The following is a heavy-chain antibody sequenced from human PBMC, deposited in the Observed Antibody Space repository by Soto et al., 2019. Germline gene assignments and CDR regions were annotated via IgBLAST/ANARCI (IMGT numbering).Heavy chain of an antibody. J-gene: IGHJ4*02. Sequence: QVQLQESGPGLVKPSQTLSLTCTVSGGSISSGDYYWSWIRQPPGKGLEWIGYIYYSGSTYYNPPLQSLVTISAATSKNPFSLKLSSVTAADTAVYYCARDAPVYDSSGYRTQYYFDYWGQGTLVTVSS. CDR2: IYYSGST. CDR1: GGSISSGDYY. D-gene: IGHD3-22*01. V-gene: IGHV4-30-4*01. CDR3: ARDAPVYDSSGYRTQYYFDY.